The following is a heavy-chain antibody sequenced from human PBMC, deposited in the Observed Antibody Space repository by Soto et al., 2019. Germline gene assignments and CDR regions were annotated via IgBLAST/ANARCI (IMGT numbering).Heavy chain of an antibody. V-gene: IGHV1-18*01. D-gene: IGHD6-19*01. CDR3: ARAYRGVYSSGWPDAFDI. CDR1: GYTFTSYG. Sequence: QVQLVQSGAEVKKPGASVKVSCKASGYTFTSYGISWVRQAPGQGLEWMGWISAYNGNTNYAQKLQGRVTMTTDTSTSTAYRELRSLRSDDTAVYYCARAYRGVYSSGWPDAFDIWGQGTMVTVSS. CDR2: ISAYNGNT. J-gene: IGHJ3*02.